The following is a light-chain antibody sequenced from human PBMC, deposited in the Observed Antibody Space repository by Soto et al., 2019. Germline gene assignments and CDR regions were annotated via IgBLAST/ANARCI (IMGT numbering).Light chain of an antibody. CDR3: LQDYTYPQT. CDR2: SAS. J-gene: IGKJ1*01. CDR1: QDIGND. V-gene: IGKV1-6*01. Sequence: AIQMTQSPSSLSASAGDRVTITCRASQDIGNDLSWYQQKPGQAPKLLVYSASTLQSAVPSRFSASGSGTDFTLSIRNLQPEDFASYFCLQDYTYPQTFGQGTKVDI.